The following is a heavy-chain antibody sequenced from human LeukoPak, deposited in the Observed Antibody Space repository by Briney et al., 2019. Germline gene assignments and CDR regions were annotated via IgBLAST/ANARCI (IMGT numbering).Heavy chain of an antibody. CDR2: ISGSGGST. V-gene: IGHV3-23*01. Sequence: PGGCLRLSCAASGFTFSSYAMSWVRQAPGKGLEWVSAISGSGGSTYYADSVKGRFTISRDNSKNTLYLQMNSLRAEDTAVYYCAKDRLPDYYDSSGYQDWGQGTLVTVSS. CDR1: GFTFSSYA. J-gene: IGHJ4*02. D-gene: IGHD3-22*01. CDR3: AKDRLPDYYDSSGYQD.